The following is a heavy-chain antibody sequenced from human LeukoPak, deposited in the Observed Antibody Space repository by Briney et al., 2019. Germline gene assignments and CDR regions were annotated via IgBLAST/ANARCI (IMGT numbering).Heavy chain of an antibody. V-gene: IGHV4-59*08. D-gene: IGHD1-26*01. J-gene: IGHJ5*02. CDR3: ARRVMMSGTGVPDTWLDP. Sequence: PSETLSLTCTVSRDSISNYYWNCIRQPPAKKLEWFGYISYNGVTKYNPSLQSRVTISIDTSKNQFSLNLRSVTAADTAVYFCARRVMMSGTGVPDTWLDPWGQGILVTVS. CDR2: ISYNGVT. CDR1: RDSISNYY.